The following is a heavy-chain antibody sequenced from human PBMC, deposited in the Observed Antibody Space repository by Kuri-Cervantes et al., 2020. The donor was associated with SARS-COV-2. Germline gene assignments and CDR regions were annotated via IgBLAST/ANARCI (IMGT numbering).Heavy chain of an antibody. D-gene: IGHD4/OR15-4a*01. J-gene: IGHJ5*02. CDR1: GYSISSGYY. CDR2: IYHSEST. Sequence: SETLSLTCTVSGYSISSGYYWGWIRQPPGKGLEWIGSIYHSESTYYNPSLKSRVTISVDTSKNQFSLKLSSVTAADTAVYYCARDPNANHNNWFDPWGQGTLVTVSS. V-gene: IGHV4-38-2*02. CDR3: ARDPNANHNNWFDP.